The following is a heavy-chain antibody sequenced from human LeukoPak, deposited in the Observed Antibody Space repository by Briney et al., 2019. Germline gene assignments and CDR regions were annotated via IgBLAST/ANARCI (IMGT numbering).Heavy chain of an antibody. CDR3: AKNNFIVVVPAAMHPPNWFDP. V-gene: IGHV3-74*01. Sequence: PGGSLRLSCVASGFTFSRYWMHWVRQAPGKGLVWVSRINSDGRSTNYADSVKGRFTISRDNSKNTLYLQMNSLRAEDTAVYYCAKNNFIVVVPAAMHPPNWFDPWGQGTLVTVSS. CDR2: INSDGRST. J-gene: IGHJ5*02. CDR1: GFTFSRYW. D-gene: IGHD2-2*01.